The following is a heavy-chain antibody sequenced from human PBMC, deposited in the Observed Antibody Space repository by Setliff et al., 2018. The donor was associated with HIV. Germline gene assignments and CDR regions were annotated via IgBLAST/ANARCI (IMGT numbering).Heavy chain of an antibody. J-gene: IGHJ4*02. V-gene: IGHV4-4*02. D-gene: IGHD1-1*01. Sequence: SETLSLTCAVSGASVSDTIWWNWVRQSPGKGLEWIGEMYHSGTTHYNPSLKSRVTLSLDKSRNQISLKVTSVTATDTAVYYCARKSLTGTIDSWGQGTLVTVS. CDR1: GASVSDTIW. CDR3: ARKSLTGTIDS. CDR2: MYHSGTT.